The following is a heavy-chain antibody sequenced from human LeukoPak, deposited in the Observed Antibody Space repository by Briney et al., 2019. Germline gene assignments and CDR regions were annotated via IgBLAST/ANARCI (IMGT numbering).Heavy chain of an antibody. D-gene: IGHD3-16*01. Sequence: PSETLSLTCTVSGVSISSYYWSWIRQPPGKGLEWIGYIYYSGSTNYNPSLKSRVTISVDTSKNQFSLKLSSVTAADTAVYYCARDMMVAFDIWGQGTMVTVSS. V-gene: IGHV4-59*01. CDR2: IYYSGST. CDR1: GVSISSYY. J-gene: IGHJ3*02. CDR3: ARDMMVAFDI.